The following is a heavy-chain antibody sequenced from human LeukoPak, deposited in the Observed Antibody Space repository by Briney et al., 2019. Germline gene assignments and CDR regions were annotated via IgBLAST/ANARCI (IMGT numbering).Heavy chain of an antibody. CDR1: GGSISSSSYY. D-gene: IGHD6-19*01. V-gene: IGHV4-39*07. Sequence: SETLSLTCTVSGGSISSSSYYWGWIRQPPGKGLEWIGSIYYSGSTYYNPSLKSRVTISVDTSKNQFSLKLSSVTAADTAVYYCARDVVSGWLDAFDIWGRGTMVTVSS. CDR2: IYYSGST. CDR3: ARDVVSGWLDAFDI. J-gene: IGHJ3*02.